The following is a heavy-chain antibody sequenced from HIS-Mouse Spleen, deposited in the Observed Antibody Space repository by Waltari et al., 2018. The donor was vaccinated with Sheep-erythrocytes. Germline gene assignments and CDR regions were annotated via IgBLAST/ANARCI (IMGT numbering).Heavy chain of an antibody. CDR3: ARALIITMVRGVTSNWFDP. CDR1: GGSLSSGGYY. CDR2: IYYSGST. J-gene: IGHJ5*02. V-gene: IGHV4-31*03. Sequence: QVQLQESGPGLVKPSQTLSLTCTVPGGSLSSGGYYWSWIPQHPGKGLEWIGYIYYSGSTYYNPSLKSRVTISVDTSKNQFSLKLSSVTAADTAVYYCARALIITMVRGVTSNWFDPWGQGTLVTVSS. D-gene: IGHD3-10*01.